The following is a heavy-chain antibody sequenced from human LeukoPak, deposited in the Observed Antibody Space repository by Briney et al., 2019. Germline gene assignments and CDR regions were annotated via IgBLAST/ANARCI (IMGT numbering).Heavy chain of an antibody. CDR2: ISGSGGST. Sequence: GGSLRLSCAASGFTFSSYAMSWVRQAPGKGLEWVSAISGSGGSTYYADSVKGRFTISRDNSKNTLYLQMNSLRADDTAVYYCAKVVTVPNHYYYYMDVWGKGTTVTVSS. D-gene: IGHD3-3*01. CDR3: AKVVTVPNHYYYYMDV. V-gene: IGHV3-23*01. J-gene: IGHJ6*03. CDR1: GFTFSSYA.